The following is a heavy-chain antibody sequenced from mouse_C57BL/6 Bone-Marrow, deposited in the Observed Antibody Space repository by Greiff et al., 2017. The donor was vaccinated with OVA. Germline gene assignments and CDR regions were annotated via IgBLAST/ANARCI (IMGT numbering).Heavy chain of an antibody. Sequence: EVKVVESGPELVKPGASVKISCKASGYTFTDYYMNWVKQSHGKSLEWIGDIYPNNGGTSYNQQFKGKATLTIDKSSSTAYMELHNLTSEDSAIYDCADGGLDYWGPGTTLTVSS. CDR1: GYTFTDYY. CDR3: ADGGLDY. CDR2: IYPNNGGT. V-gene: IGHV1-26*01. D-gene: IGHD1-1*01. J-gene: IGHJ2*01.